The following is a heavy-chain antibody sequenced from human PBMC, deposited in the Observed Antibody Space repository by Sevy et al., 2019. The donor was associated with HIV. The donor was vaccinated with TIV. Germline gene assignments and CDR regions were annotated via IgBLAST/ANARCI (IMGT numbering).Heavy chain of an antibody. CDR3: ASDGATMTTPGCLDF. V-gene: IGHV4-30-2*01. J-gene: IGHJ3*01. D-gene: IGHD4-17*01. CDR2: IYHSGNT. CDR1: GASISSGVYS. Sequence: SETLSLTCAVSGASISSGVYSWNWIRQPPGKGLEWIGYIYHSGNTYYNPYLKSRVNISVDRSNNHFSLKMRSVTAADTAVYYCASDGATMTTPGCLDFWGQGIMVTVSS.